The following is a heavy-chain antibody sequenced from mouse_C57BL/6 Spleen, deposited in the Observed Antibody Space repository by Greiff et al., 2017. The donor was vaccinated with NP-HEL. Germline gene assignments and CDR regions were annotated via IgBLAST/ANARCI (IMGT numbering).Heavy chain of an antibody. CDR1: GYTFTDYE. D-gene: IGHD2-4*01. Sequence: VQLQQSGAELVRPGASVTLSCKASGYTFTDYEMHWVKQTPVHGLEWIGAIDPETGGTAYNQKFKGKAILTADKSSSTAYMELRSLTSEDSAVYYCTRGGPPMITWAMDYWGQGTSVTVSS. CDR2: IDPETGGT. CDR3: TRGGPPMITWAMDY. J-gene: IGHJ4*01. V-gene: IGHV1-15*01.